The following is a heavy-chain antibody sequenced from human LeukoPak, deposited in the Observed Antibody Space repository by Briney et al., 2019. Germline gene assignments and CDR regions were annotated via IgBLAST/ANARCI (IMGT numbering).Heavy chain of an antibody. CDR3: ATGDRYYYDSSGYSR. CDR1: GYTLTELS. V-gene: IGHV1-24*01. J-gene: IGHJ4*02. D-gene: IGHD3-22*01. Sequence: ASVKVSCKVSGYTLTELSMHWVRQAPGKGLEWMGGFDPEDGGTIYAQKFQGRVTMTEDTSTDTAYMELSSLRSEDTAVYYCATGDRYYYDSSGYSRWGQGTLVTVSS. CDR2: FDPEDGGT.